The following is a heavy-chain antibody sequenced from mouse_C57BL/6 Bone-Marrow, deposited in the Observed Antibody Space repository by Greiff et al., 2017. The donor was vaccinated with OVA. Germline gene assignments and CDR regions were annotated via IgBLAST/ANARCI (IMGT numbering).Heavy chain of an antibody. CDR2: INPNNGGT. V-gene: IGHV1-26*01. J-gene: IGHJ2*01. CDR3: ARDEMGLYYYGSGPWYFDY. Sequence: EVKLQQSGPELVKPGASVKISCKASGYTFTDYYMNWVKQSHGKSLEWIGDINPNNGGTSYNQKFKGKATLTVDKSSSTAYMELRSLTSEDSAVYYCARDEMGLYYYGSGPWYFDYWGQGTTLTVSS. D-gene: IGHD1-1*01. CDR1: GYTFTDYY.